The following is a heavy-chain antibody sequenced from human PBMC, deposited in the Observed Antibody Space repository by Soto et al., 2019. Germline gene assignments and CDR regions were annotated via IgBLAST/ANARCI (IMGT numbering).Heavy chain of an antibody. CDR3: ARAIVGPTTTGWLDP. V-gene: IGHV1-69*13. CDR1: GGTFSRYA. CDR2: IIPIFGTA. Sequence: ASVKVSCKASGGTFSRYAISWVRQAPGQGLEWMGGIIPIFGTANYAQKFQGRATITADESTSTAYMELSSLRFEDTAVYYCARAIVGPTTTGWLDPWGQGTLVTV. J-gene: IGHJ5*02. D-gene: IGHD1-26*01.